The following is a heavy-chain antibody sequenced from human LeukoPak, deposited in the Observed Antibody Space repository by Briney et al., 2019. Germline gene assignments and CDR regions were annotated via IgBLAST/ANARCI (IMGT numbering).Heavy chain of an antibody. V-gene: IGHV1-18*04. CDR1: GYTFTSYY. CDR3: ARDPPTQLLWFGELLAV. D-gene: IGHD3-10*01. J-gene: IGHJ4*02. CDR2: ISAYNGNT. Sequence: ASVKVSCKASGYTFTSYYMHWVRQAPGQGLEWMGWISAYNGNTNYAQKLQGRVTMTTDTSTSTAYMELRSLRSDDTAVYYCARDPPTQLLWFGELLAVWGQGTLVTVSS.